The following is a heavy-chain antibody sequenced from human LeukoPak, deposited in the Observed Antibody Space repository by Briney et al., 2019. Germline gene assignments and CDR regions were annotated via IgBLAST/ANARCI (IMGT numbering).Heavy chain of an antibody. CDR2: ISGSSTKI. CDR3: ASDFLGFGDYYAFNI. J-gene: IGHJ3*02. Sequence: GSQRLSCAASGFTFSTSSMNWVCQAPGKGLEWLSYISGSSTKIFYADSLKGRFTISRDNAKNSLYLQMNSLRDEDTAVYYCASDFLGFGDYYAFNIWGQGTMVSVSS. D-gene: IGHD3-10*01. V-gene: IGHV3-48*02. CDR1: GFTFSTSS.